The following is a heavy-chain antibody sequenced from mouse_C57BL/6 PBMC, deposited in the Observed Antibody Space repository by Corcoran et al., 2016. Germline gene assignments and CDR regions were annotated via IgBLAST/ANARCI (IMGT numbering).Heavy chain of an antibody. CDR3: ARWGYGSSPYWYFDV. V-gene: IGHV1-81*01. CDR2: IYPRSGNT. CDR1: GYTFTSYG. Sequence: QVQPQQSGAELARPGASVKLSCKASGYTFTSYGISWVKQRTGQGLEWIGEIYPRSGNTYYNEKFKGKATLTADKSSSTAYMELRSLTSEDSAVYFCARWGYGSSPYWYFDVWGTGTTVTVSS. J-gene: IGHJ1*03. D-gene: IGHD1-1*01.